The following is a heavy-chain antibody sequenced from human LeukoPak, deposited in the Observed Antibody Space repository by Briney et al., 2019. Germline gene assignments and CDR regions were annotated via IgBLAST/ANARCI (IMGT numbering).Heavy chain of an antibody. J-gene: IGHJ6*02. Sequence: PSETLSLTCAVYGGSFSGYYWSWIRQPPGKGLEWIGEINHSGSTNYNPSLKSRVTISVDTSKNQFSLKLSSVTAADTAVYYCARDQRDGYNYYYYYGMDVWGQGTTVTVSS. CDR2: INHSGST. V-gene: IGHV4-34*01. CDR3: ARDQRDGYNYYYYYGMDV. CDR1: GGSFSGYY. D-gene: IGHD5-24*01.